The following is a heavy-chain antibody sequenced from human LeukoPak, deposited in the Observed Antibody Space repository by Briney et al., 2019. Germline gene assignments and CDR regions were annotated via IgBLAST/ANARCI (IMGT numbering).Heavy chain of an antibody. Sequence: GGSLRLSCAASGFTFSTYAMHWVRQAPGKGLEFVSSITNDGDNTYYANSVKGRFTISRDNSKDTLYLQMGSLRPEDMAVYYCARDRAGVGDYWGQGTLVTVSS. CDR2: ITNDGDNT. D-gene: IGHD2-8*01. V-gene: IGHV3-64*01. CDR1: GFTFSTYA. CDR3: ARDRAGVGDY. J-gene: IGHJ4*02.